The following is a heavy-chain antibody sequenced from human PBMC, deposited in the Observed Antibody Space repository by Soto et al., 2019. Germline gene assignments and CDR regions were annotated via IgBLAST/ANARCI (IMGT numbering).Heavy chain of an antibody. CDR1: GFNFGNYW. J-gene: IGHJ5*02. D-gene: IGHD6-6*01. CDR2: IVSDGSST. Sequence: LRLSCVASGFNFGNYWMHWVRQAPGKGLVWVSRIVSDGSSTNYADSVKGRFTISRDNAKNTLYLQMNSLGAEDTAMYYCTRDVSSIGSPWGQGTLVTVSS. CDR3: TRDVSSIGSP. V-gene: IGHV3-74*01.